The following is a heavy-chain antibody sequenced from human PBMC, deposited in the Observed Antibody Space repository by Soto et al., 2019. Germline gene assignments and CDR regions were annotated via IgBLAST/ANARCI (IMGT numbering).Heavy chain of an antibody. CDR2: INYSGST. J-gene: IGHJ6*02. D-gene: IGHD6-19*01. V-gene: IGHV4-39*07. CDR1: GGSISSSTYY. Sequence: SETLSLTCTVSGGSISSSTYYWGWIRQPPGKGLEWIGSINYSGSTHYNPSLKSRVTISVDTSRNQFSLKLSSVTAADTAVYYCARAVVSPVADFPNYYYYGMDVWGQGTTVTVSS. CDR3: ARAVVSPVADFPNYYYYGMDV.